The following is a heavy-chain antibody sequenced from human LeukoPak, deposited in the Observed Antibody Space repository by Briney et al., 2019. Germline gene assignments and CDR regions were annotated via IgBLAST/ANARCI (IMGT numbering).Heavy chain of an antibody. J-gene: IGHJ3*02. CDR1: GGSISSYY. D-gene: IGHD5-18*01. CDR2: IYYSGST. CDR3: ARSEVDTAMDDAFDI. V-gene: IGHV4-59*01. Sequence: PSETLSLTCTVSGGSISSYYWSWIRQPPGKGLEWIGCIYYSGSTNYNPSLKSRVTISVDTSKNQFSLKLSSVTAADTAVYYCARSEVDTAMDDAFDIWGQGTMVTVSS.